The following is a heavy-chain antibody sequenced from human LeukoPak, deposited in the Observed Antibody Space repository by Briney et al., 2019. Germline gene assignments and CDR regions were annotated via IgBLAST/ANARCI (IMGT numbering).Heavy chain of an antibody. CDR2: ISSSGSTI. V-gene: IGHV3-48*02. CDR1: GFTFSSYA. CDR3: ATDGVKVGPTAFAY. D-gene: IGHD1-26*01. J-gene: IGHJ4*02. Sequence: GGSLRLSCAASGFTFSSYAMSWVRQAPGKGLEWVSYISSSGSTIYYADSVKGRFTISRDNAKNSLYLQVHSLRDEDTAVYYCATDGVKVGPTAFAYWGQGTLVTVSS.